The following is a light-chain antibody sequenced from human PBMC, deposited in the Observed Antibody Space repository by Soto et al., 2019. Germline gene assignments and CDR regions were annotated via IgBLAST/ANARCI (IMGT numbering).Light chain of an antibody. CDR3: QQYNNWPPYT. V-gene: IGKV3-15*01. J-gene: IGKJ2*01. CDR1: QSVSSN. CDR2: GAS. Sequence: EIVMTQSPATLSVSPGERATLSCRASQSVSSNLAWYQQKPGQAPRLLIYGASTRATGISSRFSGSGSGTEFTLTVSSLQSADFAVDYCQQYNNWPPYTFGQGTKLEIK.